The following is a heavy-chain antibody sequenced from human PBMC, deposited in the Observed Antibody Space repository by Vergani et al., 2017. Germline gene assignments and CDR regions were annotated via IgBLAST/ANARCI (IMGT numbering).Heavy chain of an antibody. D-gene: IGHD2-2*01. CDR3: ANLEDIVVVAGAMPFFDY. CDR2: ISGSGGST. J-gene: IGHJ4*02. CDR1: GFTFSSYA. V-gene: IGHV3-23*01. Sequence: EVQLLESGGGLVQPGGSLRLSCAASGFTFSSYAMSWVRQAPGKGLEWVAAISGSGGSTYYADYVKGRFTISRDNSKNTLYLQMNSLRAEDTAVYYCANLEDIVVVAGAMPFFDYWGQGTLVTVSS.